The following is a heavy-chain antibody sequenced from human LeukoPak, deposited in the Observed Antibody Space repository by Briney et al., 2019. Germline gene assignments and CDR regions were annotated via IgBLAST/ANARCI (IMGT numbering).Heavy chain of an antibody. CDR3: AKYSSGWYLFDY. Sequence: QTGVSLRLSCAASGFTFSSYAMSGVRQAPGKGLEWVSAISGSGGSTYYADSVKGRFTISRDNSKNTLYLQMNSLRAEDTAVYYCAKYSSGWYLFDYWGQGTLVTVSS. CDR2: ISGSGGST. V-gene: IGHV3-23*01. CDR1: GFTFSSYA. J-gene: IGHJ4*02. D-gene: IGHD6-19*01.